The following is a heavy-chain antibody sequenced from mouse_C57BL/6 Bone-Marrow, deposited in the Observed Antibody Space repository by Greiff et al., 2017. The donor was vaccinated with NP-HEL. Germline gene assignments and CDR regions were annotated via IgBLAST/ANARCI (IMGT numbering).Heavy chain of an antibody. Sequence: EVQLVESGGGLVQPKGSLKLSCAASGFSFNTYAMNWVRQAPGKGLEWVARIRSKSNNYATYYADSVKDRFTISRDDSESMLYLQMNNLKTEDTAMYYCVRHEGDYDTWYFDVWGTGTTVTVSS. V-gene: IGHV10-1*01. D-gene: IGHD2-4*01. CDR2: IRSKSNNYAT. CDR1: GFSFNTYA. J-gene: IGHJ1*03. CDR3: VRHEGDYDTWYFDV.